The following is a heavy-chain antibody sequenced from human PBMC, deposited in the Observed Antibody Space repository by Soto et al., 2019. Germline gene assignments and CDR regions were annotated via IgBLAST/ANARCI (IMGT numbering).Heavy chain of an antibody. D-gene: IGHD3-22*01. V-gene: IGHV4-39*02. Sequence: QLQLQESGPGLVKSSETLSLTCAVSGASISGSSYYWGWIRQPPGRGLEWIGSIYYTGSTFRNPSPKSRVTISVDTSKNHFSLSLMSLTAADTAIYYCAAALDSSGDPSGWFDPWGQGTLVTVSS. J-gene: IGHJ5*02. CDR2: IYYTGST. CDR1: GASISGSSYY. CDR3: AAALDSSGDPSGWFDP.